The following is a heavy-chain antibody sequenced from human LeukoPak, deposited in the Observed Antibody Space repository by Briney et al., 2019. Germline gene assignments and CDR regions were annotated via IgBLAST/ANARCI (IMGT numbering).Heavy chain of an antibody. CDR3: AREGRGGSYFVFDY. J-gene: IGHJ4*02. D-gene: IGHD1-26*01. CDR2: TYYRSKWFN. Sequence: SQTLSLTCAISGDSVSSNSAAWNWIRQSPSRGLEWLGRTYYRSKWFNDYAVSLKSRITINPDTSKNQFPLQLNSVTPDDTAVYYCAREGRGGSYFVFDYWGQGTLVTVSS. CDR1: GDSVSSNSAA. V-gene: IGHV6-1*01.